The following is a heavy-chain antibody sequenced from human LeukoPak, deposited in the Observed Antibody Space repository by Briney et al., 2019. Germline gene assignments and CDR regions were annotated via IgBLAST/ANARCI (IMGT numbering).Heavy chain of an antibody. CDR3: ARERTNIAAAGTAFHYFDY. V-gene: IGHV3-21*01. CDR2: ISSSSSYI. D-gene: IGHD6-13*01. Sequence: PGGSLRLSCAASGFTFSSYSMNWVRQAPGRGLEWVSSISSSSSYIYYADSVKGRFTISRDNAKNSLYLQMNSLRAEDTAVYYCARERTNIAAAGTAFHYFDYWGQGTLVTVSS. CDR1: GFTFSSYS. J-gene: IGHJ4*02.